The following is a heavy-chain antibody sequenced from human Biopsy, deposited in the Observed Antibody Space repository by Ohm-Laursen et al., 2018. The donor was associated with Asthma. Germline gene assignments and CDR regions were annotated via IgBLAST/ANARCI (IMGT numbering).Heavy chain of an antibody. D-gene: IGHD5-18*01. J-gene: IGHJ4*02. Sequence: SSVKVSCKISGYSLTDLSIHWVRQAPGQGLEWMGGHDHEEGGTVNARRFQGRVTMTEDTSTDTAYMELSSLSSDDTAVYYCASDFPKVYVRYSFQFWGQGTLVTVSS. CDR1: GYSLTDLS. V-gene: IGHV1-24*01. CDR2: HDHEEGGT. CDR3: ASDFPKVYVRYSFQF.